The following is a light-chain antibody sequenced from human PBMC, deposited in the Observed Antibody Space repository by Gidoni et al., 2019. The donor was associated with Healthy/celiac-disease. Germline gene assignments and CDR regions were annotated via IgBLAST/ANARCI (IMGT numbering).Light chain of an antibody. J-gene: IGLJ2*01. Sequence: SYVLTQPTSMSVAPGQTDRITCGGNNIGSKSVHCYQQKPGQAPVLVVYDDSDRPSGIPDRFSGSNSWNTATLTPSMFEAGDEVDYYFLVWDISSDHVVFGGWTKLTVL. CDR3: LVWDISSDHVV. CDR1: NIGSKS. V-gene: IGLV3-21*02. CDR2: DDS.